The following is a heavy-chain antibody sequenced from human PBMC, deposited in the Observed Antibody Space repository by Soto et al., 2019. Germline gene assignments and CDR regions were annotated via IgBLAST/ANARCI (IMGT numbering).Heavy chain of an antibody. D-gene: IGHD5-12*01. CDR1: GGSFSGYY. J-gene: IGHJ6*03. V-gene: IGHV4-34*01. CDR3: ARGQAQVATIVAYYYYYYMDV. CDR2: INHSGST. Sequence: SETLSLTCAVYGGSFSGYYWSWIRQPPGKGLEWIGEINHSGSTNYNPSLKSRVSISVDTSKNQFSLKLSSVTAADTAVYYCARGQAQVATIVAYYYYYYMDVSGKGTTVTVSS.